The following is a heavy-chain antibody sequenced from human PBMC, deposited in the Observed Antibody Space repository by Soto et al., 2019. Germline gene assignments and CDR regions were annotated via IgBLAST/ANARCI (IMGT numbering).Heavy chain of an antibody. Sequence: PGGSLRLSCAASGFVFNMYWMHWVRQVPGEGPEWVTRINDAGTRTDYADSAKGRFTISRDNAKDILYLQMNALRVDDTAVYYCIRGPRPSSVGTGAFWGQGTLVTVSS. CDR2: INDAGTRT. V-gene: IGHV3-74*01. D-gene: IGHD3-10*01. CDR1: GFVFNMYW. J-gene: IGHJ4*02. CDR3: IRGPRPSSVGTGAF.